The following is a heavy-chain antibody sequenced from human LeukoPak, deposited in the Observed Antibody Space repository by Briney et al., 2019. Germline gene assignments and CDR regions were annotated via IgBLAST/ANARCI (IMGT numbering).Heavy chain of an antibody. CDR2: INHSGST. CDR1: GGSFSGYY. CDR3: ARVFTLYSSGWYTDY. D-gene: IGHD6-19*01. Sequence: SETLPLTCAVYGGSFSGYYWSWIRQPPGKGLEWIGEINHSGSTNYNPSLKSRVTISVDTSKNQFSLKLSSVTAADTAVYYCARVFTLYSSGWYTDYWGQGTLVTVSS. J-gene: IGHJ4*02. V-gene: IGHV4-34*01.